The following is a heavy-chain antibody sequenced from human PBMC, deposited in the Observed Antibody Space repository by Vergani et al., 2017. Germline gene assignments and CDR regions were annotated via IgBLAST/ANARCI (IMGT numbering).Heavy chain of an antibody. V-gene: IGHV4-34*01. CDR2: INHSGST. Sequence: QVQLQQWGAGLLKLSETLSLTCAVYGGSFSGYYWSWIRQPPGTGLEWIGEINHSGSTNYNPSLKSRVTISVDTSKNKFSLKLRSVTAADTAVYYCARPSRRGSKAFDIWGQGTMVTVSS. J-gene: IGHJ3*02. CDR3: ARPSRRGSKAFDI. D-gene: IGHD3-10*01. CDR1: GGSFSGYY.